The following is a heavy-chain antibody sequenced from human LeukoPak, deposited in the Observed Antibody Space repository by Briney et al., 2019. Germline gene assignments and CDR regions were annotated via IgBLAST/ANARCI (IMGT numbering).Heavy chain of an antibody. CDR1: GYTFTSYG. D-gene: IGHD2-2*01. Sequence: ASVKVSCKASGYTFTSYGISWVRQAPGQGLEWMGWISAYNGNTNYAQKLQGRVTMTTDTSTSTAYMELRSLRSDATAVYYCARGPRRAYCSSTSCPLQTDYWGQGTLVTVSS. V-gene: IGHV1-18*04. CDR2: ISAYNGNT. CDR3: ARGPRRAYCSSTSCPLQTDY. J-gene: IGHJ4*02.